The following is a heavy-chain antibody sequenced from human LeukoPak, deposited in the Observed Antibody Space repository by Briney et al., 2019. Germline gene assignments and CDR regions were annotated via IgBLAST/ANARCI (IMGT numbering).Heavy chain of an antibody. V-gene: IGHV3-48*03. D-gene: IGHD6-6*01. CDR2: ISSSGSTI. Sequence: GGSLRLSCAASGFTFSSYEMNWVRQAPGKGLEGVSYISSSGSTIYYADSVKGRFTISRDNAKNSLYLQMNSLRAEDTAVYYCARASSSSPYFDYWGQGTLVTVSS. J-gene: IGHJ4*02. CDR3: ARASSSSPYFDY. CDR1: GFTFSSYE.